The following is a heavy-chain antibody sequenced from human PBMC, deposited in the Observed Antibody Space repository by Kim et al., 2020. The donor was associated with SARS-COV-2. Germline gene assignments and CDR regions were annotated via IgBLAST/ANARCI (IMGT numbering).Heavy chain of an antibody. Sequence: PSLKSRVTISVGTSKNQFSLKLISVTAADTSVYYCARVGGSSWDVFGMDVWGQGTTVTVSS. D-gene: IGHD6-13*01. J-gene: IGHJ6*02. CDR3: ARVGGSSWDVFGMDV. V-gene: IGHV4-59*01.